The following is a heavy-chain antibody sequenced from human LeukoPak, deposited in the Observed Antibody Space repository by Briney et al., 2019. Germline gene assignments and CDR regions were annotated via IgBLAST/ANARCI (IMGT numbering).Heavy chain of an antibody. CDR1: GFTFSDYA. CDR2: ISYDGSSQ. V-gene: IGHV3-30*04. CDR3: ARVAYSSSWYPPFDY. J-gene: IGHJ4*02. D-gene: IGHD6-13*01. Sequence: GGSLRLSCAASGFTFSDYAMHWVRQAPGKGLEWVAIISYDGSSQYYADSVRGRFTFSRDNSKNTLYLQMNSLRAEDTAVYYCARVAYSSSWYPPFDYWGQGTLVTVSS.